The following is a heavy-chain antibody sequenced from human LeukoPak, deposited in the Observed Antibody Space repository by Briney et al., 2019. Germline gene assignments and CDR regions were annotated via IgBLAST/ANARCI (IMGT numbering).Heavy chain of an antibody. CDR2: ISSSGSTI. CDR1: GFTLSTYS. J-gene: IGHJ3*02. V-gene: IGHV3-48*03. CDR3: ARTIWSGYSADAFDI. D-gene: IGHD3-3*01. Sequence: GGSLRLSCAASGFTLSTYSMIWIRQAPGKGLEWVSYISSSGSTIYYADSVKGRFTISRDNAKNSLYLQMNSLRAEDTAVYYCARTIWSGYSADAFDIWGQGTMVTVSS.